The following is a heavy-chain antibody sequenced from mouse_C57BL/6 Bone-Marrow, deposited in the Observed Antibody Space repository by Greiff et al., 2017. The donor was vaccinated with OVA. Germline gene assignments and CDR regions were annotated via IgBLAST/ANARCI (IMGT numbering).Heavy chain of an antibody. CDR1: GFTFSDYG. J-gene: IGHJ2*01. V-gene: IGHV5-17*01. Sequence: EVHLVESGGGLVKPGGSLKLSCAASGFTFSDYGMHWVRQAPEKGLEWVAYISSGSSTIYYADTVKGRFTISRDNAKNTLFLRMTSLRSEDTAMYYCARADYGSSSYYFDYWGQGTTLTVSS. CDR2: ISSGSSTI. D-gene: IGHD1-1*01. CDR3: ARADYGSSSYYFDY.